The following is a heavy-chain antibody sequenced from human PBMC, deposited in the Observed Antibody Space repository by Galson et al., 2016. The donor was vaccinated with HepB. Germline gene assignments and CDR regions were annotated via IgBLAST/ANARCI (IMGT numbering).Heavy chain of an antibody. J-gene: IGHJ3*02. CDR2: ISGGSSST. Sequence: SLRLSCAASGFTFTRYTMNWVRQSPGKGLEWVSSISGGSSSTYYAVSVKGRFTISRDNSKNSLYLQMNSLRAEDTAIYFCTRTPGYSGTWYDAFDIWGPGTIVTVSS. D-gene: IGHD6-13*01. V-gene: IGHV3-21*01. CDR3: TRTPGYSGTWYDAFDI. CDR1: GFTFTRYT.